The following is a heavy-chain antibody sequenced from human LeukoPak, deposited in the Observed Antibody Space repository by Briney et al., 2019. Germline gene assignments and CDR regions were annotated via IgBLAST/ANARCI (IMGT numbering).Heavy chain of an antibody. D-gene: IGHD2-2*01. J-gene: IGHJ5*02. CDR2: ISGVGDST. Sequence: PGGSLRLSCAASGFTFSNYAMNWVRQAPGKGLEWVSTISGVGDSTYYAESVKGRFTMSRDNSKNTVYLQMNSLRAEDTAVYYCARENLVVVPAAILNWFDPWGQGTLVTVSS. CDR1: GFTFSNYA. V-gene: IGHV3-23*01. CDR3: ARENLVVVPAAILNWFDP.